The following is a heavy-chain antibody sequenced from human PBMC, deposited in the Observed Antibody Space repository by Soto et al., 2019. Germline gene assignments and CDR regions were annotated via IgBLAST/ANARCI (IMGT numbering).Heavy chain of an antibody. V-gene: IGHV3-23*01. CDR1: GFTFSSYA. D-gene: IGHD3-10*01. CDR3: AKDPGVNGDYYYGMDV. J-gene: IGHJ6*02. Sequence: LRLSCAASGFTFSSYAIRWVRQSPRKGLEWVSAISGSGGSTYYADSVKGRFTISRDNSKNTLYLQMNSLRAEDTAVYFCAKDPGVNGDYYYGMDVWGQGTTVTVSS. CDR2: ISGSGGST.